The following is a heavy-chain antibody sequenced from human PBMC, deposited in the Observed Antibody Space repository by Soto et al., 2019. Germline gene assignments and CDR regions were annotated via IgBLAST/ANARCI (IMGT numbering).Heavy chain of an antibody. CDR1: GGSINSGGYY. Sequence: PSENLSLTFTVSGGSINSGGYYWTWIRQHPGRGLESIGYIYYSGDTYYNPSLKSRLSISLDTSKNKFSLKLTSVTAADTAIYYGARFPSRAHYFAMDVWGHGTAVPFSS. V-gene: IGHV4-31*03. CDR3: ARFPSRAHYFAMDV. CDR2: IYYSGDT. J-gene: IGHJ6*02. D-gene: IGHD2-2*01.